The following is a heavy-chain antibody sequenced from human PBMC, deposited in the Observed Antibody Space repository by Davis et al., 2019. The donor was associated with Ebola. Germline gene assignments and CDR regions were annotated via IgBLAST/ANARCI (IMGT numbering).Heavy chain of an antibody. J-gene: IGHJ5*02. V-gene: IGHV3-23*01. D-gene: IGHD6-19*01. Sequence: GESLKTPCEASGFSFHSYGMHWVRQAPGQGLEWVSAISGSGGSTYYADSVKGRFTISRDNSKNTLYLQMNSLRAEDTAVYYCAKGAAAVAGTQVDPWGQGTLVTVSS. CDR2: ISGSGGST. CDR3: AKGAAAVAGTQVDP. CDR1: GFSFHSYG.